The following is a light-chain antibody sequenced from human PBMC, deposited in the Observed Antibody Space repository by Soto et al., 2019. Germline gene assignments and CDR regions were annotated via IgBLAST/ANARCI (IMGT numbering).Light chain of an antibody. CDR2: KAS. CDR1: QTISTL. V-gene: IGKV1-5*03. J-gene: IGKJ1*01. CDR3: QQYSTYPWT. Sequence: DIQMTQAPSTLSASVGDRVTITCRASQTISTLLAWYQQRPGKAPNLLSYKASSLESGVPSRFSGSGSGTEFTLTISSLQPDDFATYFCQQYSTYPWTFGQGNKVEVK.